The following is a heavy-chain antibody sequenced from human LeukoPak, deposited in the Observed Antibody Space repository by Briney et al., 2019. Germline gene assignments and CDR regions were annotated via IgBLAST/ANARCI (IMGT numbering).Heavy chain of an antibody. V-gene: IGHV1-2*02. D-gene: IGHD4-23*01. CDR3: ARHPAVVTHLDY. CDR2: INPNNGGT. Sequence: ASVKVSCKASGYTFTGYHMHWVRQAPRQGLEWIGSINPNNGGTNYAQNFQGRVTMTRDTSINTAYMELSRLRSDDTAVYYCARHPAVVTHLDYWGQGTLVTVSS. J-gene: IGHJ4*02. CDR1: GYTFTGYH.